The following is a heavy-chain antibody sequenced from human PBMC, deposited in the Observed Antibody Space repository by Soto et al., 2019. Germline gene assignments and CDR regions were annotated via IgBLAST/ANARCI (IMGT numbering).Heavy chain of an antibody. CDR2: ISYDGSNK. CDR3: AKGGSGWYSPELDFDH. J-gene: IGHJ4*02. CDR1: GFTLSRYG. V-gene: IGHV3-30*18. D-gene: IGHD6-19*01. Sequence: GGSLRLSCAASGFTLSRYGMHWVRQAPGKGLEWVAVISYDGSNKFYADSVKGRFTISSDNSKKTLYLQMNSLRAEDTAVYYCAKGGSGWYSPELDFDHWGQGTLVTVSS.